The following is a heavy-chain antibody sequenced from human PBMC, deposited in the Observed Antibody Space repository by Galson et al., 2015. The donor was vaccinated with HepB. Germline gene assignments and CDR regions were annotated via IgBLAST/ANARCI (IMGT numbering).Heavy chain of an antibody. J-gene: IGHJ4*02. Sequence: SLRLSCAASGLTFSSYAMNWVRQAPGKGLEWVSTFSGSADSTYYAASVKGRFTISRDDSKNTLYLQMNSLRPEDTAVYYCAKSWDSSAWSHFDYWGQGTLVTVSS. CDR2: FSGSADST. CDR3: AKSWDSSAWSHFDY. D-gene: IGHD3-22*01. CDR1: GLTFSSYA. V-gene: IGHV3-23*01.